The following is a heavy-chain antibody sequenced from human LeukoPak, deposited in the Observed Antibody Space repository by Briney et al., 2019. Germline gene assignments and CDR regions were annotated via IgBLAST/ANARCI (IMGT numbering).Heavy chain of an antibody. Sequence: SETLSLTCTVSGGSISSGSDYWSWIRQPAGKGLEWIGRIYTSGSTNYNPSLKSRVTISVDTSKNQFSLKLSSVTAADTAVYYCARDGGDYYPDWGQGTLVTVSS. D-gene: IGHD3-10*01. CDR2: IYTSGST. CDR1: GGSISSGSDY. J-gene: IGHJ4*02. V-gene: IGHV4-61*02. CDR3: ARDGGDYYPD.